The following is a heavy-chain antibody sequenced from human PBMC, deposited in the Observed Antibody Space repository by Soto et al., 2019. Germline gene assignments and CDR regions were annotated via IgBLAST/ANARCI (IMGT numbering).Heavy chain of an antibody. V-gene: IGHV1-18*04. D-gene: IGHD4-17*01. CDR2: ISAYNGNT. CDR3: ARDSREYGEDRDWFDP. Sequence: ASVKVSCKASGYTFTSYGISWVRQAPGQGLEWMGWISAYNGNTNYAQKLQGRVTMTTDTSTSTAYMELRSLRSDDTAVYYCARDSREYGEDRDWFDPWGQGNLVTVSS. CDR1: GYTFTSYG. J-gene: IGHJ5*02.